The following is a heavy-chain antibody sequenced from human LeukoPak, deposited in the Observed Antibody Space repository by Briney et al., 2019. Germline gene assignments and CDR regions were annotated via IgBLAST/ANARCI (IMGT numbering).Heavy chain of an antibody. CDR2: IYTSGST. Sequence: SETLSLTCTVSGGSISSYYWSWIRQPAGKGLEWIGRIYTSGSTNYNPSLKSRVTMSVDTSKNQFSLKLSSVTAADTAVYYCAREGRGRRGYSGYVQTWFDLWGQGTLVTVSS. CDR1: GGSISSYY. J-gene: IGHJ5*02. D-gene: IGHD5-12*01. CDR3: AREGRGRRGYSGYVQTWFDL. V-gene: IGHV4-4*07.